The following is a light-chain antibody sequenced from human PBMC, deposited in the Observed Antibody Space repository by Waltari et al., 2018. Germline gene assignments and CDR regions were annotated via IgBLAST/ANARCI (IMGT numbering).Light chain of an antibody. V-gene: IGKV3-15*01. CDR2: RAA. Sequence: EVVMTQSPAILSVSPGQRATPFCRASQSVSDDLAWSQHPAARPPRLLIYRAAYRATGVPDRFSGSGSGTEFTLTINSLQSEDFAVYYCQQYNNWLTFGGGTKVEV. J-gene: IGKJ4*01. CDR3: QQYNNWLT. CDR1: QSVSDD.